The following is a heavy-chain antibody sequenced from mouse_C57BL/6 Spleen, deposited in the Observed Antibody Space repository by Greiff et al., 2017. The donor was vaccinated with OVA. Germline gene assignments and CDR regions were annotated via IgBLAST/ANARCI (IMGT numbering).Heavy chain of an antibody. D-gene: IGHD1-1*01. Sequence: EVQLQQSGADLVKPGASVKLSCTASGFNIKDYYMHWVKQRTEQGLEWIGRIDPEDGETKYAPKFQGKATITADTSSNTAYLQLSSLTSEDTAVYYCASPITTVVAPYYAMDYWGQGTSGTVSS. CDR2: IDPEDGET. CDR3: ASPITTVVAPYYAMDY. J-gene: IGHJ4*01. CDR1: GFNIKDYY. V-gene: IGHV14-2*01.